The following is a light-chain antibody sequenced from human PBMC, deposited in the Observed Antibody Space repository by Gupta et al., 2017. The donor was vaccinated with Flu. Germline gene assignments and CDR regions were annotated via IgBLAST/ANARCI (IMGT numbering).Light chain of an antibody. Sequence: EIVLTQSPATLSLSPGERATLSCRASQSISNYLAWYQQKPGQAPRLLIYDASNRATGIPARFSGSGSGTDFTLTISSLEPEDFAVYYCQQRSVWPPFTFGPGTKVDVK. CDR3: QQRSVWPPFT. V-gene: IGKV3-11*01. CDR1: QSISNY. CDR2: DAS. J-gene: IGKJ3*01.